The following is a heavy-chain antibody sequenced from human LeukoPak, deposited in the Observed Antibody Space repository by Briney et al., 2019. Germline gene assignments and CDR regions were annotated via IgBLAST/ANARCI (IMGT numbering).Heavy chain of an antibody. CDR3: AKDHPTNDYGDYYFDY. CDR2: ISSGST. D-gene: IGHD4-17*01. Sequence: GGSLRLSCAASGFTFSSYEMNWVRQAPGKGLEWVSYISSGSTYYADSVKGRFTISRDNSKNTLYLQMNSLRAEDTAVYYCAKDHPTNDYGDYYFDYWGQGTLVTVSS. J-gene: IGHJ4*02. V-gene: IGHV3-38-3*01. CDR1: GFTFSSYE.